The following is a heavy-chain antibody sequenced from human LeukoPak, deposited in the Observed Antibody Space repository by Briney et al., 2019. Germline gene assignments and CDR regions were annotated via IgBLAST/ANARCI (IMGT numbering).Heavy chain of an antibody. CDR2: ISSSSSTI. V-gene: IGHV3-48*01. D-gene: IGHD2-2*01. J-gene: IGHJ3*02. CDR1: GFTFSSYS. CDR3: AKLRDIVVVPAAMRAFDI. Sequence: PGGSLRLSCAASGFTFSSYSMNWVRQAPGKGLEWVSYISSSSSTIYYADSVKGRFTISKDNSKNTLYLQMNSLRAEDTAVYYCAKLRDIVVVPAAMRAFDIWGQGTMVTVSS.